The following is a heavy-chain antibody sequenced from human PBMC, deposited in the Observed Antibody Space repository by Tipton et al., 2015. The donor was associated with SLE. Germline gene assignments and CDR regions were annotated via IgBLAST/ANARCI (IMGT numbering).Heavy chain of an antibody. CDR2: VYTVGNT. CDR1: GGSITSGSYY. D-gene: IGHD6-6*01. V-gene: IGHV4-61*02. J-gene: IGHJ6*02. CDR3: ASEYSSAVGMDV. Sequence: LRLSCTVSGGSITSGSYYWTWIRQPAGKGLEWIGRVYTVGNTNYNPSLESRVSISLDTSKNQFSLKLSSVTAADTAVYYCASEYSSAVGMDVWGQGTTVIVSS.